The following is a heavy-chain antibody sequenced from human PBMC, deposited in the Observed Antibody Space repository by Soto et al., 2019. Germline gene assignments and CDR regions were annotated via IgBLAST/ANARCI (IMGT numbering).Heavy chain of an antibody. D-gene: IGHD2-2*01. CDR1: GYTFTGYY. V-gene: IGHV1-2*02. CDR2: INPNSGGT. CDR3: AGSVVPAAKDYYYYYGMDV. Sequence: ASVKVSCKASGYTFTGYYMHWVRQAPGQGLEWMGWINPNSGGTNYAQKFQGRVTMTRDTSISTAYMELSRLRSDDTAVYYCAGSVVPAAKDYYYYYGMDVWGQGTTVTVSS. J-gene: IGHJ6*02.